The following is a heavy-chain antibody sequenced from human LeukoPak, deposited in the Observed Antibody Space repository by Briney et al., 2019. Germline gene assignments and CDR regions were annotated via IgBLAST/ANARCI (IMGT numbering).Heavy chain of an antibody. Sequence: NPSETLSLTCTVSGGSVSSGSYYWHWIRQPPGKGLEWIGYIHYSGSTRYNPSLKSRLTISVDTSKNQFSLELSSVTAADTAVYYCARDHIGRNGYNFDHRGQVTLVTVSS. CDR1: GGSVSSGSYY. V-gene: IGHV4-61*01. D-gene: IGHD5-24*01. CDR2: IHYSGST. J-gene: IGHJ4*02. CDR3: ARDHIGRNGYNFDH.